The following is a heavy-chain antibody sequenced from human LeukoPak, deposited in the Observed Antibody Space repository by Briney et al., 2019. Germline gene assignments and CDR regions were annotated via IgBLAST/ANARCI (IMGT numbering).Heavy chain of an antibody. Sequence: SVKVSCKASGGTFSSYAISWVRQAPGQGLEWMGRIIPILGIANYAEKFQGRVTITADKSTSTAYMELSSLRSEDTAVYYCAKDHHPPRTGYNYGDFDYWGQGTLVTVSS. CDR2: IIPILGIA. J-gene: IGHJ4*02. D-gene: IGHD5-18*01. CDR1: GGTFSSYA. CDR3: AKDHHPPRTGYNYGDFDY. V-gene: IGHV1-69*04.